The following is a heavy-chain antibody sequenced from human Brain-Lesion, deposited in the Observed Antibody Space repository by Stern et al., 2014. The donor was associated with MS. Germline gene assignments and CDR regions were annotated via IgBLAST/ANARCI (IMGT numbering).Heavy chain of an antibody. CDR1: GFTFNSYS. V-gene: IGHV3-21*01. D-gene: IGHD2-2*01. CDR2: ISVGIDYI. Sequence: AQLVQSGGGLVKPGGSLRLSCEASGFTFNSYSMNCVRQAPGKGLAWVPSISVGIDYIYYADSVKGRFTISRDNAKNSLFLQMNTLRAEDTGVYYCARVDCSGTNCFYYYYGMDVWGQGTTVTVSS. J-gene: IGHJ6*02. CDR3: ARVDCSGTNCFYYYYGMDV.